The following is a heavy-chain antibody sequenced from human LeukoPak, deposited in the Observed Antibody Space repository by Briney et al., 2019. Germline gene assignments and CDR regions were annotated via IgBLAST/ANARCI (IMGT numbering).Heavy chain of an antibody. V-gene: IGHV4-4*07. CDR2: IYTSGST. CDR1: GGSISSYY. CDR3: ARDGTYDFWSEFDY. Sequence: PSETLSLTCTVSGGSISSYYWSWIRQPAGKGLEWIGRIYTSGSTNYNPSLKSRVTMSVDTSKNQFSLKLSSVTAADTAVYYCARDGTYDFWSEFDYWGQGTLVTVSS. J-gene: IGHJ4*02. D-gene: IGHD3-3*01.